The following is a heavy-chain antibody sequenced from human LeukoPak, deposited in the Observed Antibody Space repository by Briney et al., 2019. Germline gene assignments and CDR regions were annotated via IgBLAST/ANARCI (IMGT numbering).Heavy chain of an antibody. Sequence: SETLSLTCTVSGGSISSGGYYWSWIRQPPGKGLEWIGYIYHSGSTYYNPSLKSRVTISVDTSKNHFSLKLSSVTAADTAVYYCARTGYCSSTSCYAASRPYYYYYMDVWGKGTTVSVSS. D-gene: IGHD2-2*01. J-gene: IGHJ6*03. CDR3: ARTGYCSSTSCYAASRPYYYYYMDV. CDR1: GGSISSGGYY. V-gene: IGHV4-30-2*02. CDR2: IYHSGST.